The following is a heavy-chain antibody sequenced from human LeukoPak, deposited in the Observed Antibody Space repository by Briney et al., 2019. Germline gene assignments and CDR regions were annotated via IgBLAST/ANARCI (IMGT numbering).Heavy chain of an antibody. J-gene: IGHJ4*02. D-gene: IGHD2-2*01. V-gene: IGHV3-7*01. Sequence: GGSLRLSCAASGITLSSYWVTWVRQAPGKGLEWVANINQDGSEKYYVDSVKGRFTISRDNAKNSLYLQMNSLRTEDTAVYYCARGDCGSTSCPTPYWGQGTLVTVSS. CDR1: GITLSSYW. CDR2: INQDGSEK. CDR3: ARGDCGSTSCPTPY.